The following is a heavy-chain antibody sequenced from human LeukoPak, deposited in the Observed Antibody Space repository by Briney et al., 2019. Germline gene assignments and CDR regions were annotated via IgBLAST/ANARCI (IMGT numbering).Heavy chain of an antibody. CDR1: GFTFSSYA. J-gene: IGHJ6*03. CDR3: ARAGTGRYYYYYMDV. CDR2: ISYDGSNK. D-gene: IGHD1-14*01. Sequence: PGRSLRLSCAASGFTFSSYAMHWVRQAPGKGLEWVAVISYDGSNKYYADSVKGRFAISRDNSKNTLYLQMNSLRAEDTAVYYCARAGTGRYYYYYMDVWGKGTTVTVSS. V-gene: IGHV3-30*09.